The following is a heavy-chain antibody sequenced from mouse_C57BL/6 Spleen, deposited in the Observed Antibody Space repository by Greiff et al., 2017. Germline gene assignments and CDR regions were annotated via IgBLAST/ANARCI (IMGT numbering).Heavy chain of an antibody. D-gene: IGHD4-1*01. CDR3: AREGPLGRGDYYAMDY. J-gene: IGHJ4*01. V-gene: IGHV1-9*01. CDR1: GYTFTGYW. Sequence: QVQLQQSGAELMKPGASVKLSCKATGYTFTGYWIEWVKQRPGHGLEWIGEILPGSGSTNYNEKFKGKATFTADTSSNTAYMQLSSLTTEDSAIYYCAREGPLGRGDYYAMDYWGQGTSVTVSS. CDR2: ILPGSGST.